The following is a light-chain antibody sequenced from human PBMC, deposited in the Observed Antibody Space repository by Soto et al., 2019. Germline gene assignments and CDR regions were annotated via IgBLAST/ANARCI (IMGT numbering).Light chain of an antibody. Sequence: EIVLTQSPATLSLSPGERATLSCRASQSVSSYLAWYQQKPGQAPRLLIYDASNRATGIPARFSGSGSGTDFTITISSLEPEDVAVYYCQQRSNWPPSITFGQGTRLEIK. CDR2: DAS. CDR1: QSVSSY. V-gene: IGKV3-11*01. J-gene: IGKJ5*01. CDR3: QQRSNWPPSIT.